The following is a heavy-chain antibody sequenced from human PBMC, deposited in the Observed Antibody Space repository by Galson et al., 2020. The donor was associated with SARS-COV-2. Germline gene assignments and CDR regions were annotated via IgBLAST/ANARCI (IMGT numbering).Heavy chain of an antibody. V-gene: IGHV4-4*02. CDR1: GGSINTNNW. D-gene: IGHD6-13*01. CDR3: ARAGGAAAGYDY. J-gene: IGHJ4*02. Sequence: SETLSLTCDVSGGSINTNNWWSWVRQPPGKGLEWIGEIQRSGTTNYNPSLKSRVTISMDKSKNQFSLNLTSVTAADTAVYYCARAGGAAAGYDYWGQGTLVTGSS. CDR2: IQRSGTT.